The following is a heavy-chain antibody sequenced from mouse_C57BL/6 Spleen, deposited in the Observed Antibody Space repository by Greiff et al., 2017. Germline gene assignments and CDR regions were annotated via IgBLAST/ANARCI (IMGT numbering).Heavy chain of an antibody. D-gene: IGHD1-1*02. CDR3: ARGNGYWYFDV. CDR1: GYTFTSYW. V-gene: IGHV1-50*01. J-gene: IGHJ1*03. Sequence: QVQLQQPGAELVKPGASVKLSCKASGYTFTSYWMQWVNQRPGQGLEWIGEIDPSDSYTNYNQKFKGKATLTVDTSSSTAYMQLSSLTSEDSAVYYCARGNGYWYFDVWGTGTTVTVSS. CDR2: IDPSDSYT.